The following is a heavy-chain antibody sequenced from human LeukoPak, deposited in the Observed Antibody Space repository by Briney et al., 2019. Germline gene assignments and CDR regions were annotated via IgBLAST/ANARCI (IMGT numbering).Heavy chain of an antibody. V-gene: IGHV4-59*13. Sequence: SETLSLTCTASGGSISSYYWSWIRQSPGKGLEWIGYIYYSGSTDYNPSLTSRVTISVDSSKNQFSLKLTSVTAADTAVYFCARHYCSGASCYYFDYWGQGTLVTVSS. CDR1: GGSISSYY. CDR3: ARHYCSGASCYYFDY. D-gene: IGHD2-15*01. J-gene: IGHJ4*02. CDR2: IYYSGST.